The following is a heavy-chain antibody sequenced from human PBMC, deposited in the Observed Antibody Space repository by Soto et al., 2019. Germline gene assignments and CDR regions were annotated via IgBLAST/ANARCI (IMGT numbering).Heavy chain of an antibody. Sequence: PGGSLRLPCAASGFTFTRYSMNWVRQAPGKGLEWVSSISSTTNYIYYGDSMKGRFTISRDNAKNSPYLEMNSLRAEDTAVYYCARESEDLTSNFDYWGQGTLVTVSS. CDR2: ISSTTNYI. CDR1: GFTFTRYS. V-gene: IGHV3-21*06. J-gene: IGHJ4*02. CDR3: ARESEDLTSNFDY.